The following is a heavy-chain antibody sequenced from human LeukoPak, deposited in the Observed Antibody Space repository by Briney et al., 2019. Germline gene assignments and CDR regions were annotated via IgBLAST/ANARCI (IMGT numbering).Heavy chain of an antibody. J-gene: IGHJ5*02. Sequence: SETLSLTCIVSGGSISSYYWSWIRQPPGKGLEWIGYIYYSGSTNYNPSLKSRVTISVDTSKNQFSLKLSSVTAADTVVYYCARGSTHKVYNWFDPWGQGTLVTVSS. CDR3: ARGSTHKVYNWFDP. CDR2: IYYSGST. CDR1: GGSISSYY. D-gene: IGHD5/OR15-5a*01. V-gene: IGHV4-59*01.